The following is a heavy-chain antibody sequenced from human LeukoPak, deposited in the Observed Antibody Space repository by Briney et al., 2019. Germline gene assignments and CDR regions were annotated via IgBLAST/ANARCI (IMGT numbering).Heavy chain of an antibody. CDR3: TRDPLRYLRVGHYDY. CDR1: RFTFSTSA. Sequence: EWSLRFSCAAARFTFSTSAMNWGRQVPGKGLGLVSSIDYDSSHIYYAASVRGRCTIARDNARDSVYLRMDILRVEDTAVSYCTRDPLRYLRVGHYDYWGQGTLVAVSS. J-gene: IGHJ4*02. D-gene: IGHD3-9*01. CDR2: IDYDSSHI. V-gene: IGHV3-21*01.